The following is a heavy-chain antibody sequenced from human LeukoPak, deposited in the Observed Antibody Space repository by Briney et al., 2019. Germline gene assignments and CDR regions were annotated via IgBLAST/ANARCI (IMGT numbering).Heavy chain of an antibody. CDR1: GYTFTSYG. Sequence: ASVKVSCKASGYTFTSYGISWVRQAPGQGLEWMGWINPNSGGTNYAQKFQGRVTMTRDTSISTAYMELSRLRSDDTAVYYCARAATESQLVLVNWFDPWGQGTLVTVSS. CDR2: INPNSGGT. V-gene: IGHV1-2*02. J-gene: IGHJ5*02. CDR3: ARAATESQLVLVNWFDP. D-gene: IGHD6-13*01.